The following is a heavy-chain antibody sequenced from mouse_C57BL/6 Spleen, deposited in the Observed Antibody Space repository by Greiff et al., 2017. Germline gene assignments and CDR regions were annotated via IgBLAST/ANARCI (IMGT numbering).Heavy chain of an antibody. V-gene: IGHV5-6*02. CDR2: ISSGGSYT. CDR1: GFTFSSYG. Sequence: DVKLVESGGDLVKPGGSLKLSCAASGFTFSSYGMSWVRQTPDKRLEWVATISSGGSYTYYPDSVKGRFTISRDNAKNTLYLQMSSLKSEDTAMXYCARRDSYFDYWGQGTTLTVSS. CDR3: ARRDSYFDY. J-gene: IGHJ2*01.